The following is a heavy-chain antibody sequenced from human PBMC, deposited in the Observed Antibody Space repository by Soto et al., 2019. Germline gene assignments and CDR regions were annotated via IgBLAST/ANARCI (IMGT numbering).Heavy chain of an antibody. CDR1: GGSISSSSYY. CDR3: ARDRFHVDIVATTTGSDAFDI. D-gene: IGHD5-12*01. J-gene: IGHJ3*02. CDR2: IYYSGST. Sequence: SETLSLTCTVSGGSISSSSYYWGWIRQPPGKGLEWIGSIYYSGSTYYNPSLKSRVTISVDTSKNQFSLKLSSVTAADTAVYYCARDRFHVDIVATTTGSDAFDIWGQGTMVTVSS. V-gene: IGHV4-39*07.